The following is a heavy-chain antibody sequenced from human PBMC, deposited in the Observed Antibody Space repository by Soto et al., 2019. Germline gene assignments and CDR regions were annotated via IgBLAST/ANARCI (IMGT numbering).Heavy chain of an antibody. CDR1: GDSISNDNYY. CDR3: ARIPQGWSRMDV. V-gene: IGHV4-30-4*01. CDR2: IYHSGST. J-gene: IGHJ6*02. Sequence: SETLSITRTVSGDSISNDNYYWSWIRQPPGKGLEWIGHIYHSGSTYQNPSLKSRLTISITPSKKQFSLNLISVTAADTATYYCARIPQGWSRMDVWGQGTTVTVSS. D-gene: IGHD2-15*01.